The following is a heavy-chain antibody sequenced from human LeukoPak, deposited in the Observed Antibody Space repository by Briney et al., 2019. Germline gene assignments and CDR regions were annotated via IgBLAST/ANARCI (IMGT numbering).Heavy chain of an antibody. D-gene: IGHD3-10*01. Sequence: GGSLRLSCAASGFTFSRYWMSWVRQVPRKGLEWVANIKQDGSEKYYVDSVKGRFTISRDNSQNSLYLQMDSLRADDTAVYYCARDPYGSGINWFDPWGQGTLVTVSS. J-gene: IGHJ5*02. V-gene: IGHV3-7*03. CDR2: IKQDGSEK. CDR3: ARDPYGSGINWFDP. CDR1: GFTFSRYW.